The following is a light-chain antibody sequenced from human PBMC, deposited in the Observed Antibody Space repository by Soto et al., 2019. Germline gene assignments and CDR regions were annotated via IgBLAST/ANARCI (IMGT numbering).Light chain of an antibody. V-gene: IGKV1-39*01. CDR2: GAS. J-gene: IGKJ2*01. CDR1: DYISNY. CDR3: HQVYSFPHT. Sequence: DIQMTQSPSSLSASVGDGVTITCRASDYISNYLNWYQQKPGKVPEVLIYGASSLQGGVPSRFTGSGYGTDFTLTISSLQPEDSARYYCHQVYSFPHTFVQGTKVEV.